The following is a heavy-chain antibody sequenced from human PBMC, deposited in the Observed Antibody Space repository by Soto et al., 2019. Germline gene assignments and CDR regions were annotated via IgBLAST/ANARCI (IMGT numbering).Heavy chain of an antibody. Sequence: PSETLSLTCTVSGGSISSGDAYRSWIRQSPGKGLEWIGYIYHRGSPYYNPSLESRVTISVDTSKNQFSLKLNSVTAADTAVYYCAREGAASHSYYYGTDVWGQGTTVTVSS. CDR1: GGSISSGDAY. J-gene: IGHJ6*02. CDR2: IYHRGSP. V-gene: IGHV4-30-4*01. D-gene: IGHD3-16*01. CDR3: AREGAASHSYYYGTDV.